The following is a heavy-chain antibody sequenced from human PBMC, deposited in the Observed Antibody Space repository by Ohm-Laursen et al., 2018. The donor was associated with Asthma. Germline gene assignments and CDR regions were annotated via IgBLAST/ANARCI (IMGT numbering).Heavy chain of an antibody. Sequence: GSLRLSCAASGYTFSRYSIHWVRQVPGKGLEWVASISTASTFIYYADSVRGRFTISRDNSKNTLYLQMNSLRAEDTAVYYCARAKNPDDYGDYANYYYYYGMDVWGQGTTVTVSS. CDR2: ISTASTFI. V-gene: IGHV3-21*01. J-gene: IGHJ6*02. CDR3: ARAKNPDDYGDYANYYYYYGMDV. D-gene: IGHD4-17*01. CDR1: GYTFSRYS.